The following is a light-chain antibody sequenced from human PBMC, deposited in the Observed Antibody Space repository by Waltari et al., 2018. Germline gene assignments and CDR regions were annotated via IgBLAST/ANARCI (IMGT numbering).Light chain of an antibody. CDR1: SSDVGTYNL. CDR3: CSYAGSKFYV. V-gene: IGLV2-23*02. CDR2: EVT. Sequence: QSALTQPASVSGSPGQSITISCTGTSSDVGTYNLVSWYQQHPGKGPKLMLYEVTKRPSGVFNRCSGSKSGNTASLTISGLQAEDEAEYYCCSYAGSKFYVFGTGTKVTVL. J-gene: IGLJ1*01.